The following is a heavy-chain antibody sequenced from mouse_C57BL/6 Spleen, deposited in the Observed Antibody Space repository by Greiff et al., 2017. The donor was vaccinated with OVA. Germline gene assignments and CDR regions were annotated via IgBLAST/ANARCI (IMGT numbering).Heavy chain of an antibody. CDR1: GYTFTSYW. V-gene: IGHV1-53*01. J-gene: IGHJ2*01. D-gene: IGHD1-1*01. CDR3: ARYALYYDGSSYGSYFDY. Sequence: VQLQQSGTELVKPGASVKLSCKASGYTFTSYWMHWVKQRPGQGLEWIGNINPSNGGTNSNEKFKSKATLTVDKSSSTAYMQLSSLTSEDSAVYYCARYALYYDGSSYGSYFDYWGKGTTLTVSS. CDR2: INPSNGGT.